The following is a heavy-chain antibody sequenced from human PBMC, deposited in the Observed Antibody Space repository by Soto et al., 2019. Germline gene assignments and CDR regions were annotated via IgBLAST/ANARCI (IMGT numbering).Heavy chain of an antibody. D-gene: IGHD1-1*01. J-gene: IGHJ3*02. V-gene: IGHV4-59*01. CDR1: GDSLNSYY. CDR2: IYYSGDT. Sequence: QVQLQESGPGLVKPSETLSLTCSVSGDSLNSYYWSWIRQSPGKGLEWLGYIYYSGDTKYNPSVQSRISISVDTTENQFSLRLSSVTAADTAVYFCARDRNKLWKNDAFDIWGQGTMVTVSS. CDR3: ARDRNKLWKNDAFDI.